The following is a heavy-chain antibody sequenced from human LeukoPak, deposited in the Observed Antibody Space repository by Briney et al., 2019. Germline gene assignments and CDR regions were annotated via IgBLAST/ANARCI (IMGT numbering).Heavy chain of an antibody. V-gene: IGHV3-23*01. D-gene: IGHD6-19*01. CDR2: ISGSGGST. CDR1: GFTFSSYA. CDR3: ARVPGIAVAGTYRPYYYGMDV. Sequence: GGSLRLSCAASGFTFSSYAMSWVRQAPGKGLEWVSAISGSGGSTYYADSVKGRFTISRDNSKNTLYLQMNSLRAEDTAVYYCARVPGIAVAGTYRPYYYGMDVWGQGTTVTVSS. J-gene: IGHJ6*02.